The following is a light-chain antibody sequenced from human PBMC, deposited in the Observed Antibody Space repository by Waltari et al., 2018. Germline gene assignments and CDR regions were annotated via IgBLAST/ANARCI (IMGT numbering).Light chain of an antibody. CDR1: QSLSKKS. CDR3: QQYGSSVLYT. J-gene: IGKJ2*01. V-gene: IGKV3-20*01. Sequence: VLTQSPGTLSLSPGQRATLSCRASQSLSKKSLAWYQQKPGQAPRLLIYGASSRAAGIPDRFSGSGSGTDFTLTISRLEPEDSAVYYCQQYGSSVLYTFGQGTKLEIK. CDR2: GAS.